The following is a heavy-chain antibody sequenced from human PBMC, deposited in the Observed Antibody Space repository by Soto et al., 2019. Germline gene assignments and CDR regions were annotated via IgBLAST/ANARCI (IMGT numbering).Heavy chain of an antibody. CDR1: GGSFSGYY. Sequence: SETLSLTCAVYGGSFSGYYWSWIRQPPGKGLEWIGEINHSGSTNYNPSLKSRVTISVDTSKNQFSLKLSSVTAADTAVYYCASMVYASYYFVYWGQGTLVTAPQ. CDR3: ASMVYASYYFVY. J-gene: IGHJ4*02. D-gene: IGHD2-8*01. V-gene: IGHV4-34*01. CDR2: INHSGST.